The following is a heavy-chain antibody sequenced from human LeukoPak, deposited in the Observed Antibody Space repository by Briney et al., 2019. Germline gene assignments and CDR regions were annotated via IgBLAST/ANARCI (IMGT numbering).Heavy chain of an antibody. V-gene: IGHV1-18*01. D-gene: IGHD3-16*01. CDR2: ISGYNGYT. CDR3: ARVSPHRKMSYGNQNWFDT. J-gene: IGHJ5*02. CDR1: GYTFTSHG. Sequence: ASVKVSCKASGYTFTSHGISWVRQAPGQGLEWMGWISGYNGYTKYAQKLQGRVTMTTDTSTSTAHMELRSLRSDDTAVYYCARVSPHRKMSYGNQNWFDTWGQGTLVTVSS.